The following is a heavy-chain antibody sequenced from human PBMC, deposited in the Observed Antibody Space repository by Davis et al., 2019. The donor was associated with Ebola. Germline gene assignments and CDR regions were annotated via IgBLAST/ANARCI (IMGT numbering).Heavy chain of an antibody. V-gene: IGHV3-23*01. CDR1: VITFSSYA. Sequence: GGSLRLSCTDSVITFSSYAMTWVRQAPGKGLEWVSAISGSGGSTYYADSVKGRFTISRDESKKTVYLQMSSLRAEDTAVYYCAKDYTGLFDYWGQGTLVTVSS. CDR3: AKDYTGLFDY. J-gene: IGHJ4*02. D-gene: IGHD7-27*01. CDR2: ISGSGGST.